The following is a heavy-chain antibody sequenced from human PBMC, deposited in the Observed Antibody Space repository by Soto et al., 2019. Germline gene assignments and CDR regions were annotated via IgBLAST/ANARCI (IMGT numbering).Heavy chain of an antibody. CDR2: IHYSGST. CDR3: ARVIVPHPYSSSYYYYGMDV. Sequence: PSETLSLTCTVSGGSISSYYWSWIRQPPGKGLEWIGYIHYSGSTNYNPSLKSRVTISVDTSKNQFSLKLSSVTAADTAVYYCARVIVPHPYSSSYYYYGMDVWGQGTTVTSP. CDR1: GGSISSYY. J-gene: IGHJ6*02. V-gene: IGHV4-59*01. D-gene: IGHD6-6*01.